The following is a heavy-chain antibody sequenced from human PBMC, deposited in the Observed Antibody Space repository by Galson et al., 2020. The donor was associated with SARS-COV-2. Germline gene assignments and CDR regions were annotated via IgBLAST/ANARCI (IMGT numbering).Heavy chain of an antibody. V-gene: IGHV4-61*01. CDR3: ARGLYYYDSSGSARLDAFDI. J-gene: IGHJ3*02. CDR1: GGSVSSGSYY. D-gene: IGHD3-22*01. CDR2: IYYSGST. Sequence: SETLYLTCTVSGGSVSSGSYYWSWIRQPPGKGLEWLGYIYYSGSTHYNPSLKSRVTISVDTSKNQFSLKLSSVTAADTAVYYCARGLYYYDSSGSARLDAFDIWGQGTMVTVSS.